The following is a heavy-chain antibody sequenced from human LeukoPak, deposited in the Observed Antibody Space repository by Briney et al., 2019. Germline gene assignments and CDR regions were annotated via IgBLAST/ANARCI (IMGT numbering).Heavy chain of an antibody. Sequence: SVKVSCKASGGNFSSYAVSWVRQAPRQGLEWMGRIIPILGIANYAQKFQGRVTITAGKSTSSAYMELSSLRSEDTAVYYCTRAWGFYDFWSGYGSYFDYWGQGTLVTVSS. CDR1: GGNFSSYA. CDR2: IIPILGIA. V-gene: IGHV1-69*04. CDR3: TRAWGFYDFWSGYGSYFDY. D-gene: IGHD3-3*01. J-gene: IGHJ4*02.